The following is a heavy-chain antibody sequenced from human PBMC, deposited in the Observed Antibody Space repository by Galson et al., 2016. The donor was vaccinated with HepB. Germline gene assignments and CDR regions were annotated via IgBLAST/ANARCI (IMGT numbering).Heavy chain of an antibody. CDR1: GFTFSTYG. D-gene: IGHD2-2*01. J-gene: IGHJ4*02. Sequence: SLRLSCAASGFTFSTYGMHWVRQAPGKGLEWVAAISFDGRKTYFADFVKGRFTISRDNSNNTLFLQMNNLRPDDTAVHFCAKAAGYFSSPTCLTTPMDYWGQGTLVTVSS. V-gene: IGHV3-30*18. CDR2: ISFDGRKT. CDR3: AKAAGYFSSPTCLTTPMDY.